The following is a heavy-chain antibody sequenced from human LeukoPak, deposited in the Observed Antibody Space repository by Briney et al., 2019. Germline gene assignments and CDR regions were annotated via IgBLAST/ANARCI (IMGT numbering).Heavy chain of an antibody. Sequence: PSQTLSLTCTVSGGSISSGGYYWSWIRQHPGKGLEWIGYIYYSGSTNYNPSLKSRVTISVDTSKNQFSLKLSSVTAADTAVYYCARSYYGSGSYYNPFLWGQGTLVTVSS. CDR1: GGSISSGGYY. J-gene: IGHJ4*02. CDR2: IYYSGST. CDR3: ARSYYGSGSYYNPFL. V-gene: IGHV4-31*03. D-gene: IGHD3-10*01.